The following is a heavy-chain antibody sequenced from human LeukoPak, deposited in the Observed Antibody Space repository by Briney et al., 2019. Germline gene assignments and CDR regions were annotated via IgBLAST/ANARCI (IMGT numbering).Heavy chain of an antibody. Sequence: GGSLRLSCAASGFTFSSYSMNWVRQAPGKGLEWVSSISSSSSYIYYADSVKGRFTISRDNSKNTLYLQMNSLRAEDTAVYYCAKDANYYYDSSDDWYFDLWGRGTLVTVSS. CDR2: ISSSSSYI. D-gene: IGHD3-22*01. V-gene: IGHV3-21*04. J-gene: IGHJ2*01. CDR3: AKDANYYYDSSDDWYFDL. CDR1: GFTFSSYS.